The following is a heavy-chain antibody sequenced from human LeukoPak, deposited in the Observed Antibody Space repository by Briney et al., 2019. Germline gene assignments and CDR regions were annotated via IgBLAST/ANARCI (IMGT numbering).Heavy chain of an antibody. Sequence: GGSLRLSRAASGFTFSSYAMSWVRQAPGKGLEWVSAISGSGGSTDYADSVKGRFTISRDNSKNTLYLQMNSLRAEDTAVYYCAKGSGYSSGWYFDYWGQGTLVTVSS. D-gene: IGHD6-19*01. CDR1: GFTFSSYA. V-gene: IGHV3-23*01. J-gene: IGHJ4*02. CDR3: AKGSGYSSGWYFDY. CDR2: ISGSGGST.